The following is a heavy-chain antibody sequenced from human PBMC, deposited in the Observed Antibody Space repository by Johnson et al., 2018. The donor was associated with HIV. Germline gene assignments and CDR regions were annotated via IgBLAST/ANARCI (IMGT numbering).Heavy chain of an antibody. D-gene: IGHD2-21*01. CDR3: ARGGGDCGDAFDI. Sequence: VQLVESGGGVVQPGRSLRLSCVASGFTFSSYDMHWVRQATGKGLEWVSAIGTAGDTYYPDSVKGRFTISTDNAKNSLYLPMHSLRAEDTALYYWARGGGDCGDAFDIWGQGTMVTVSS. J-gene: IGHJ3*02. CDR1: GFTFSSYD. CDR2: IGTAGDT. V-gene: IGHV3-13*01.